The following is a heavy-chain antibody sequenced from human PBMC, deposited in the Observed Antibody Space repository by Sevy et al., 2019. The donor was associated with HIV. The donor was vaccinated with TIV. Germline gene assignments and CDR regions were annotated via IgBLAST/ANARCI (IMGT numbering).Heavy chain of an antibody. J-gene: IGHJ5*02. CDR2: ISFDGNKR. V-gene: IGHV3-30*18. Sequence: GGSLRLSCAASGFTVSSHGMHWVRRAPGKGLEWVGLISFDGNKRYYPDSVKGRFTISRDNSKNTLYLQMNGLRAEETAVYYCAKGEGYCSGGSCNPGVSWGQGTLVTVSS. CDR3: AKGEGYCSGGSCNPGVS. D-gene: IGHD2-15*01. CDR1: GFTVSSHG.